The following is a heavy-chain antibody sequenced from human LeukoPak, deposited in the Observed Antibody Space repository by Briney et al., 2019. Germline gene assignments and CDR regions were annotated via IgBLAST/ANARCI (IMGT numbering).Heavy chain of an antibody. Sequence: SETLSLTCAVSGYSISSGYYWGWIRQPPGKGLEWIGSIHYSGSIYYNPSLKSRVTISVDTSKNQFSLKLSSVTAADTAIYYCARDLWGSGSYYNVPLDYWGQGTLVTVSS. CDR3: ARDLWGSGSYYNVPLDY. V-gene: IGHV4-38-2*02. CDR2: IHYSGSI. J-gene: IGHJ4*02. CDR1: GYSISSGYY. D-gene: IGHD3-10*01.